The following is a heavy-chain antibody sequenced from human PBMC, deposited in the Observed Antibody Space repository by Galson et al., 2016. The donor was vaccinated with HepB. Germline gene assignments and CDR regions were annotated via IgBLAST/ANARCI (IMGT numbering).Heavy chain of an antibody. V-gene: IGHV4-39*07. Sequence: SETLSLTCTVSGGSISSTSYYWGWIRQSPGQGLEWIGTIYYSGTTYHNPSLKSRVTISVDMFKNQFSLKLSSVTAADTAIYYCASVVGFCSGGNCYFPWGQGTKVTVS. J-gene: IGHJ3*01. CDR2: IYYSGTT. CDR3: ASVVGFCSGGNCYFP. D-gene: IGHD2-15*01. CDR1: GGSISSTSYY.